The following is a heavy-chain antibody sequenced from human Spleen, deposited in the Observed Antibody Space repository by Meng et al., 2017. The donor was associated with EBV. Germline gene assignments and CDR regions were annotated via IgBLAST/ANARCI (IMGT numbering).Heavy chain of an antibody. CDR1: GGSINNGGYS. CDR3: ARGGGYGDYEGWFDP. D-gene: IGHD4-17*01. J-gene: IGHJ5*02. V-gene: IGHV4-30-2*01. CDR2: IYQSGSA. Sequence: QPQLQEYGSGLGKPSQTLPLTCAVSGGSINNGGYSWSWIRQPPGKGLDWIGYIYQSGSAYYNPSLKSRVTMSVDMSKNQFSLKLSSVTAADTAVYYCARGGGYGDYEGWFDPWGQGTLVTVSS.